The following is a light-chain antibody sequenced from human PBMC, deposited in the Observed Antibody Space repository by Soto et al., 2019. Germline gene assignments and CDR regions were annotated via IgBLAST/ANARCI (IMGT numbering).Light chain of an antibody. J-gene: IGKJ1*01. CDR1: QSVSSSY. CDR3: QQYGSTVT. Sequence: EIVLTQSPGTLSLSPGERATLSCSASQSVSSSYLAWYQQKPGQAPRLLIYGASSRATGIPDRFSGSGSGTDFTLTISRLEPEDFAVYYCQQYGSTVTFGQGTKVDIK. V-gene: IGKV3-20*01. CDR2: GAS.